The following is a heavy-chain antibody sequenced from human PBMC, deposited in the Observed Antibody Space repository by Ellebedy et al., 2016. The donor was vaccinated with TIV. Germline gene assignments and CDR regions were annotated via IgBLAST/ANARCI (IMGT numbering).Heavy chain of an antibody. V-gene: IGHV5-51*01. Sequence: GGSLRLXXKGSGYTFTNYWVAWVRQMPGKGLEWMGIIHPGDSEIRYSPSFQGQVTISADKSTSTAYLQWDNLKAADTAMYYCARLQRGYSYGPFDYWGQGTLVTVSS. D-gene: IGHD5-18*01. CDR1: GYTFTNYW. CDR3: ARLQRGYSYGPFDY. J-gene: IGHJ4*02. CDR2: IHPGDSEI.